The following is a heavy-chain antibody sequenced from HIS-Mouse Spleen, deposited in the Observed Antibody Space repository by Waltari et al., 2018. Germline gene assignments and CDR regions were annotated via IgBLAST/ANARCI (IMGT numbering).Heavy chain of an antibody. CDR3: ARDKSSGWYFDY. CDR1: GGSISSGGYY. J-gene: IGHJ4*02. Sequence: QVQLQESGPGLVKPSQTLSLTCTVSGGSISSGGYYCLWTRQHPGKGLEWIGYIYYSGSTYYNPSLKSRVTISVDTSKNQFSLKLSSVTAADTAVYYCARDKSSGWYFDYWGQGTLVTVSS. CDR2: IYYSGST. D-gene: IGHD6-19*01. V-gene: IGHV4-31*03.